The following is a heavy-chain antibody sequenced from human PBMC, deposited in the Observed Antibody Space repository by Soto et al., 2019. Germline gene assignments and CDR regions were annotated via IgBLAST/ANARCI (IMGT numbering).Heavy chain of an antibody. D-gene: IGHD1-26*01. J-gene: IGHJ6*02. Sequence: GASVKVSCKASGYTYTSYYMHWVRQAPGQGLEWMGIINPSGGSTSYAQKFQGRVTMTRDTSTSTFYMELSSLRSEDTAVYYCARAGRSGSYWPYYYGMDVWGQGTTVTVSS. CDR2: INPSGGST. CDR1: GYTYTSYY. V-gene: IGHV1-46*01. CDR3: ARAGRSGSYWPYYYGMDV.